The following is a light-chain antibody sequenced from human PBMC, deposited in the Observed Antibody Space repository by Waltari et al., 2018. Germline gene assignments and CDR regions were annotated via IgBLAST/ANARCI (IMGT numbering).Light chain of an antibody. CDR1: SSDVGKYNL. V-gene: IGLV2-23*01. CDR3: CSYAGSSRYV. CDR2: EDT. Sequence: QSALTQSASVSGSPGQSITISCTGTSSDVGKYNLVSWYQQRQGRGPKLLTYEDTKRPSGVSDRFSGAKSGNTASLTISGLQPEDEADYFCCSYAGSSRYVFGTGTKVTVL. J-gene: IGLJ1*01.